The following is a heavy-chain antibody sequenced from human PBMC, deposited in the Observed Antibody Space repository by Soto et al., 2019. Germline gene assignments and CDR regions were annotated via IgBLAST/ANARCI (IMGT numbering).Heavy chain of an antibody. D-gene: IGHD3-16*01. Sequence: QLQLQESGPGLVKPSETLSLTCTVSGGSISSSSYYWGWIRQPPGKGLEWIGSIYYSGYTYYNPSLKSPVTISVDTSKNQFSLKLSSVTAADTAVYYCARHNGPLYVGYYYDLDDWGQGTTVTVSS. J-gene: IGHJ6*02. CDR2: IYYSGYT. V-gene: IGHV4-39*01. CDR3: ARHNGPLYVGYYYDLDD. CDR1: GGSISSSSYY.